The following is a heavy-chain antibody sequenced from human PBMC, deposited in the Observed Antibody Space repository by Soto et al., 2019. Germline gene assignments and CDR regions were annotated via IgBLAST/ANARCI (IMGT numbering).Heavy chain of an antibody. V-gene: IGHV3-21*01. D-gene: IGHD3-16*01. J-gene: IGHJ4*02. CDR1: GFAFSSYN. Sequence: EVQLVESGGGLVKPGGSLRLSCAASGFAFSSYNMNWVRQAPGKVLEWVSSISSTTDYIYYADSAKGRFTISRDNAESSLYLQMNSLRAEDTAMYYCARGIRRFGESTFDYWGQGTLVTVSS. CDR2: ISSTTDYI. CDR3: ARGIRRFGESTFDY.